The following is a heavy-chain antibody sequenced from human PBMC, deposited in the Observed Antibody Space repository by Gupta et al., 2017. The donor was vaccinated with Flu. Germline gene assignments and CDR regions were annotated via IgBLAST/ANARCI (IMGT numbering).Heavy chain of an antibody. Sequence: CGGAIRQAPGKGLEWIAIIINRGNTLSTPSLESRITISAYTSKNQFFLNLSSVTASDAAVDYWAREGGAGKYYDYADFWGQGTLVSVSS. CDR3: AREGGAGKYYDYADF. CDR2: IINRGNT. J-gene: IGHJ4*02. V-gene: IGHV4-39*02. D-gene: IGHD1-26*01. CDR1: C.